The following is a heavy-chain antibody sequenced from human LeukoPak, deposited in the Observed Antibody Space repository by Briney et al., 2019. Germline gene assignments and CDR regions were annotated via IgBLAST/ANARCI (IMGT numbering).Heavy chain of an antibody. D-gene: IGHD1-26*01. CDR1: GFSFSTYA. CDR3: AKDSGGTYFYYYYYMDV. J-gene: IGHJ6*03. Sequence: GGSLRLSCAAFGFSFSTYAMSWVRQAPGKGLEWVSAISAGGATIYYADSVKGRFTVSRDNSKNTLYLHMNSLRAEDTAIYYCAKDSGGTYFYYYYYMDVWGKGTTVTVSS. CDR2: ISAGGATI. V-gene: IGHV3-23*01.